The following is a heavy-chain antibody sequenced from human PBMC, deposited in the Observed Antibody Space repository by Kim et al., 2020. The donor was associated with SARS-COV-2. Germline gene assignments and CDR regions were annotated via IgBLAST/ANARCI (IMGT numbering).Heavy chain of an antibody. CDR2: IYLSGST. J-gene: IGHJ4*02. V-gene: IGHV4-39*01. Sequence: SETLSLTCTVSGGSISSSYCYWGWIRQPPGKGLEWIGSIYLSGSTYYNPSLKSRVTISVDTSKNQFSLKLNSLTAADTAIYYCAKSLVRGVAPLEYWGQGTLVTVSS. CDR3: AKSLVRGVAPLEY. CDR1: GGSISSSYCY. D-gene: IGHD3-10*01.